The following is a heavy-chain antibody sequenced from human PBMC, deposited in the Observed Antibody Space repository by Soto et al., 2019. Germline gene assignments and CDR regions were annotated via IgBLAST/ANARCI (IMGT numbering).Heavy chain of an antibody. D-gene: IGHD1-1*01. V-gene: IGHV5-51*01. CDR2: IYPGDSDT. CDR1: GYIFTSYW. Sequence: PGESLKISCQVSGYIFTSYWIGWVRQMPGKGLEWMGIIYPGDSDTRYSPSFQGQVTISADMSSNTAYLQWSGLKASDTAIYYCARHGGGGHNPIFLHAFDIWGQGTMVTVS. J-gene: IGHJ3*02. CDR3: ARHGGGGHNPIFLHAFDI.